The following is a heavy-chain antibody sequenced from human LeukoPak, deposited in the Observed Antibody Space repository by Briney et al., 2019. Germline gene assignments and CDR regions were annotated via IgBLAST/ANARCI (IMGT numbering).Heavy chain of an antibody. CDR1: GYTFTSYD. CDR3: ARGDCSGGSCYDFDY. J-gene: IGHJ4*02. V-gene: IGHV1-8*01. Sequence: ASVKVSCKASGYTFTSYDINWVRQAPGQGLEGRGWMNPNRGNTGYAQKFQARVTMTRTTSISTAYMELSSLRSEDTAVYYCARGDCSGGSCYDFDYWGQGTLVTVSS. CDR2: MNPNRGNT. D-gene: IGHD2-15*01.